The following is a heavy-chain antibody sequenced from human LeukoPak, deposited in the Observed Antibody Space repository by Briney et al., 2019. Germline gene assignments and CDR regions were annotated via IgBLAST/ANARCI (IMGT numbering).Heavy chain of an antibody. D-gene: IGHD4-11*01. CDR1: GFTFSRYG. Sequence: PGRSLRLSCAASGFTFSRYGMHWVRQAPGKGLEWVAVIWYDGSYKYYADSVKGRFTISRDNSKSTLYLQMNSLGAEDTAVYYCAKDQDPSKRGQDEYCQYWARAPWSPSPQ. CDR2: IWYDGSYK. CDR3: AKDQDPSKRGQDEYCQY. V-gene: IGHV3-33*06. J-gene: IGHJ1*01.